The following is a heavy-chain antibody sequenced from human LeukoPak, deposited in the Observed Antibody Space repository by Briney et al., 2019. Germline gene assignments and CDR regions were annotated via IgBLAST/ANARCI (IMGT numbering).Heavy chain of an antibody. CDR2: ISYDGSNK. V-gene: IGHV3-30*03. CDR1: GFTFSSYG. J-gene: IGHJ4*02. CDR3: ARDLYLVGAASRDFDY. D-gene: IGHD2-15*01. Sequence: GGSLRFSCAASGFTFSSYGMHWVRQAPGKGLEWVAVISYDGSNKYYADSVKGRFTISRDNAKNSLYLQMNSLRAEDTAVYYCARDLYLVGAASRDFDYWGQGTLVTVSS.